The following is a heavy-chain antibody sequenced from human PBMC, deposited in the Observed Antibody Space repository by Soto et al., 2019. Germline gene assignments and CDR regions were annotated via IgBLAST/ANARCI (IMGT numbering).Heavy chain of an antibody. Sequence: GASVKVSCKASGYTFTSYDINWVRQATGQGLEWMGWISAYNGNTNYAQKLQGRVTMTTDTSTSTAYMELRSLRSDDTAVYYCARENYDYGDSDWGQGTLVTVSS. J-gene: IGHJ4*02. CDR1: GYTFTSYD. V-gene: IGHV1-18*01. CDR3: ARENYDYGDSD. CDR2: ISAYNGNT. D-gene: IGHD4-17*01.